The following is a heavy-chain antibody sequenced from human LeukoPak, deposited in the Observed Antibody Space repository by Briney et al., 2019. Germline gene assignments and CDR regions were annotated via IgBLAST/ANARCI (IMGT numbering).Heavy chain of an antibody. D-gene: IGHD7-27*01. Sequence: GGSLRLSCAASGFTFSSYAMSWVRQAPGKGLKWVSAISSSGITTYYADYVKGRFSISRDNSKNTLYLQMNSLRAEDTAVYYCAKGTGNFDYWGQGTLVTVSS. CDR2: ISSSGITT. V-gene: IGHV3-23*01. CDR3: AKGTGNFDY. J-gene: IGHJ4*02. CDR1: GFTFSSYA.